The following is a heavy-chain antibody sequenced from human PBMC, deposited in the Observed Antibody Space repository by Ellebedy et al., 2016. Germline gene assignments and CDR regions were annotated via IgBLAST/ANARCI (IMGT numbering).Heavy chain of an antibody. Sequence: GESLKISCAASGFTFSSYSMNWVRQAPGKGLEWVSSISSSSSYIYYADSVKGRFTISRDNAKNSLYLQMNSLRAEDTAVYYCARDRRDDAFDIWGQGTMVTVSS. CDR3: ARDRRDDAFDI. CDR1: GFTFSSYS. CDR2: ISSSSSYI. J-gene: IGHJ3*02. V-gene: IGHV3-21*01.